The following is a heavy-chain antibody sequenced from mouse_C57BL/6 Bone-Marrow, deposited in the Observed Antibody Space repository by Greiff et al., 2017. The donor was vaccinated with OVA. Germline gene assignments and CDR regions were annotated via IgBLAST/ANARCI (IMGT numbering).Heavy chain of an antibody. V-gene: IGHV14-4*01. CDR2: IDPENGDT. CDR1: GFNIKDDY. Sequence: EVQLQQSGAELVRPGASVKLSCTASGFNIKDDYMHWVKQRPEQGLEWIGWIDPENGDTEYASKFQGKATITADTSSNTAYLQLSSLTSEDTAVYYCTSLTGSWFAYWGQGTLVTGSA. J-gene: IGHJ3*01. CDR3: TSLTGSWFAY. D-gene: IGHD4-1*01.